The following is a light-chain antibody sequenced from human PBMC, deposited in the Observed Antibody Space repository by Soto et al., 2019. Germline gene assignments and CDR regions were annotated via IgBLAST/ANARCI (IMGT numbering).Light chain of an antibody. Sequence: SYELTQPPSVSVAPGKTTIITCGGDNIGSKNVHWYQQKPGQAPVMVIFYNSVRPSGIPERFSGSNPGDTATLTISRVEAGDEADYYCQVWDSNSDQWVFGGGTKLTVL. J-gene: IGLJ3*02. CDR3: QVWDSNSDQWV. CDR1: NIGSKN. V-gene: IGLV3-21*04. CDR2: YNS.